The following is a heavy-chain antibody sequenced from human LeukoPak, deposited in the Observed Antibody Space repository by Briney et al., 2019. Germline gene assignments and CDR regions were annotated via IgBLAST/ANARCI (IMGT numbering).Heavy chain of an antibody. CDR2: INYSGFT. CDR3: GRHDSVPAFQRGVDV. J-gene: IGHJ6*02. D-gene: IGHD2-2*01. CDR1: GGSINSYY. V-gene: IGHV4-59*08. Sequence: PSETLSLTCTVSGGSINSYYWSWIRQPPGKGLEWIGYINYSGFTKYNPSLKSRVTISLETSNNQFSLKLSSVTAADTAVYYCGRHDSVPAFQRGVDVWGLGTTVTVSS.